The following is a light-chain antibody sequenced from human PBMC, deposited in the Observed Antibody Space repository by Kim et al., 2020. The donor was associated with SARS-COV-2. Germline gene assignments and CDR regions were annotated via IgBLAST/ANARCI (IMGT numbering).Light chain of an antibody. Sequence: QAVVTQEPSLTVSPGGTVTLTCDSSTEIVTSGLSPSWFQQKAGQAPRTLIYDINIKHSWTPARFSGSLLGGKAALTLSGAQPEDEAEYYCLLLYSGTRPVFGGGTQLTVL. J-gene: IGLJ3*02. V-gene: IGLV7-46*01. CDR1: TEIVTSGLS. CDR2: DIN. CDR3: LLLYSGTRPV.